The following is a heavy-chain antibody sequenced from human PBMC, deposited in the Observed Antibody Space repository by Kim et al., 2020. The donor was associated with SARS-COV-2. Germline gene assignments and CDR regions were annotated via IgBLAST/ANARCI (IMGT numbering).Heavy chain of an antibody. CDR3: AHRGGGSSWYQYFQY. Sequence: SGPTLVNPTQTLTLTCTFSGFSLSTSGVGVGWIRQPPGKALEWLALIYWDDDKRYSPSLKSRLTITKDTSKNQVVLTMTNMDPVDTATYYCAHRGGGSSWYQYFQYWGQGTLVTVSS. J-gene: IGHJ1*01. D-gene: IGHD6-13*01. V-gene: IGHV2-5*02. CDR2: IYWDDDK. CDR1: GFSLSTSGVG.